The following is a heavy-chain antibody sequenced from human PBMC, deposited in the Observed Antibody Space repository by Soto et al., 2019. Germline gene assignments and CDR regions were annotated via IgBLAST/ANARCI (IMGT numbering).Heavy chain of an antibody. Sequence: ASVKVSCKTSGYTFTSPGISWGRGAPAGGLEWMGWISAYNGDTKYAQRVQDRVSMTTDTSTATAYHELRSPRFDDTAIYFCARTHWQPESLEGFDCLGQGTPVIVSS. D-gene: IGHD1-1*01. CDR3: ARTHWQPESLEGFDC. V-gene: IGHV1-18*04. CDR1: GYTFTSPG. CDR2: ISAYNGDT. J-gene: IGHJ4*02.